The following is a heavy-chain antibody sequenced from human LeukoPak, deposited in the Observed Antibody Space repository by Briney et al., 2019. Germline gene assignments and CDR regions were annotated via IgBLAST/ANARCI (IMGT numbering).Heavy chain of an antibody. CDR3: ATGMGDAWEVLAY. CDR2: INHSGGT. J-gene: IGHJ4*02. V-gene: IGHV4-34*01. CDR1: GGSFSNDY. Sequence: PSETLSLTRVVHGGSFSNDYWSWIRQSPGKGLEWIGEINHSGGTNYNSSLKSRVTISVDTSKNQFSLELTSVTAADTAVYYCATGMGDAWEVLAYWGQGTLVTVSS. D-gene: IGHD1-26*01.